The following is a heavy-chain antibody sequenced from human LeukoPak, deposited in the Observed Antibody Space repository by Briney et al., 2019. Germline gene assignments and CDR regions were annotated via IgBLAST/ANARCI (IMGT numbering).Heavy chain of an antibody. CDR1: GFSVTNNY. CDR2: IYSGGST. CDR3: ARGFSEDYGDYFDY. D-gene: IGHD4-17*01. J-gene: IGHJ4*02. Sequence: GGSLRLSCAVSGFSVTNNYMSWVRQAPGKGLEWVSVIYSGGSTYYADSVKGRFTISRDNAKNTVYLQMNSLRADDTAVYYCARGFSEDYGDYFDYWGQGTLVTVSS. V-gene: IGHV3-53*03.